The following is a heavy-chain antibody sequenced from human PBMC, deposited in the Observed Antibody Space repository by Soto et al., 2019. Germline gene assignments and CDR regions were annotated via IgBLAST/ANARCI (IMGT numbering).Heavy chain of an antibody. Sequence: GGSLRLSCAASGFTFSSYAMHWVRQAPGKGLEYVSAISSNGGSTYYANSVKGRFTISRDNSKNTLYLQMGSLRAEDMAVYYCARVSFRRITIFGVVTRADLDYFDYWGQGTLVTVSS. D-gene: IGHD3-3*01. CDR3: ARVSFRRITIFGVVTRADLDYFDY. CDR1: GFTFSSYA. J-gene: IGHJ4*02. CDR2: ISSNGGST. V-gene: IGHV3-64*01.